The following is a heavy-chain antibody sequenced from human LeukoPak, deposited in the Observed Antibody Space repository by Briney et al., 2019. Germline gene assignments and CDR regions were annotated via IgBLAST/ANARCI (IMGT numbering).Heavy chain of an antibody. CDR3: ATDTRITMVRGVIKGLAFDI. Sequence: ASVKVSCKVSGYTLTELSMHWVRQAPGKGLEWMGGFDPEDGETIYAQKFQGRVTMTEDTSTDTAYMELSSLRSEDTAVYYCATDTRITMVRGVIKGLAFDIWGQGTMVTVSS. D-gene: IGHD3-10*01. V-gene: IGHV1-24*01. CDR1: GYTLTELS. CDR2: FDPEDGET. J-gene: IGHJ3*02.